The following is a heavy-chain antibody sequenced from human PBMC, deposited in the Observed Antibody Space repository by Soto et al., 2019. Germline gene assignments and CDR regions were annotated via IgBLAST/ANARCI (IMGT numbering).Heavy chain of an antibody. CDR2: ISADDGET. D-gene: IGHD6-25*01. V-gene: IGHV1-18*01. CDR3: ARDPRLPRYSSGGGRLDP. CDR1: GYTFTTYG. J-gene: IGHJ5*02. Sequence: QGQLVQSGTEVKKPGASVKVSCKASGYTFTTYGISWVRQAPGQGLEWMGWISADDGETSYAQKFQDRVTMTTDTNPRTAYRELRSLKSDDTALYYCARDPRLPRYSSGGGRLDPWGQGTLVTVSS.